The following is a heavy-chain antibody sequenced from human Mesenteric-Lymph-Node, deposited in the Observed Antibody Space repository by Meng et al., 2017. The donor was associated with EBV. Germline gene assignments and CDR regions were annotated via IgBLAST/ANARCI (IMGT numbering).Heavy chain of an antibody. CDR1: GFTFSSHW. CDR2: INSGATTI. D-gene: IGHD3-10*01. Sequence: VQFVDSGGSLVQPGGSLRLSCAASGFTFSSHWMHWVRQGPGKGLVWVARINSGATTINYADSVQGRFTISRDNAKNTLYLQMNSRKAEDTAVYYCVRLRGWYFDLWGRGTLVTVSS. J-gene: IGHJ2*01. V-gene: IGHV3-74*01. CDR3: VRLRGWYFDL.